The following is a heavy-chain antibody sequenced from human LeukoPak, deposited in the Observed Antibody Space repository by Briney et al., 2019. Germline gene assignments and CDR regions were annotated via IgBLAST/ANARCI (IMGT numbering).Heavy chain of an antibody. D-gene: IGHD2-15*01. Sequence: SETLSLTCTVSGGSIISDSCYWAWIRQHPGKGLEWIGYIYYSGSTYYNPSLKSRVTISVDTSKNQFSLKLSSVTAADTAVYYCARSIVVVGSAFDIWGQGTMVTVSS. CDR1: GGSIISDSCY. J-gene: IGHJ3*02. V-gene: IGHV4-31*03. CDR2: IYYSGST. CDR3: ARSIVVVGSAFDI.